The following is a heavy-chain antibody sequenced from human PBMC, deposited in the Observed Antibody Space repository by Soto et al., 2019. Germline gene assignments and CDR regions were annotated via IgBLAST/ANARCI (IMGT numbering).Heavy chain of an antibody. CDR2: IYPGSSET. D-gene: IGHD1-1*01. CDR1: GYSCTSYS. J-gene: IGHJ6*04. CDR3: ARRMNTDNNYYGMKV. V-gene: IGHV5-51*01. Sequence: PVHSLKISCNGSGYSCTSYSTGCVRQMPGKGLDGMGIIYPGSSETRYSPSVQGQVTISADKAISTAYLQWCSLKTSDTTMYYWARRMNTDNNYYGMKVWGKRPTVTVSS.